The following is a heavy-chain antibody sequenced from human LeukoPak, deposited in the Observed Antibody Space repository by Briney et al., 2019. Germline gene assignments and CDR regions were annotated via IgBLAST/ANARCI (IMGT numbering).Heavy chain of an antibody. Sequence: SETLSPTCAVYGGSFSGYYWSWIRQPPGKGLEWIGEINHSGSTNYNPSLKSRVTIPVDTSKNQFSLKLSSVTAADTAVYYCAIHIVVVPAAKKKNWFDPWGQGTLVTVSS. J-gene: IGHJ5*02. CDR3: AIHIVVVPAAKKKNWFDP. D-gene: IGHD2-2*01. CDR2: INHSGST. CDR1: GGSFSGYY. V-gene: IGHV4-34*01.